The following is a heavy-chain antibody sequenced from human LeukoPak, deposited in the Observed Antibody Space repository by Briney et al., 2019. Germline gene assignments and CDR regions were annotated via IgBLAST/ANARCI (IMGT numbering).Heavy chain of an antibody. D-gene: IGHD3-3*01. CDR3: ARTPDDFWSASYSYYFDY. CDR2: ISSSTTNI. Sequence: GGSLRLSCAASGFSFTTDSMNWVRQALGRGLEWVSYISSSTTNIYYADSVKRRFTISRDNAKKSLYLQMNSLRAEDTAVFYCARTPDDFWSASYSYYFDYWGQGTLVTVSS. V-gene: IGHV3-48*01. CDR1: GFSFTTDS. J-gene: IGHJ4*02.